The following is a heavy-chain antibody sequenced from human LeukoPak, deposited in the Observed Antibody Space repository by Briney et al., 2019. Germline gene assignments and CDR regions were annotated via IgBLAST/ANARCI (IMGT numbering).Heavy chain of an antibody. CDR3: AKGYSSGWTSNWFDP. J-gene: IGHJ5*02. Sequence: SQTLSLTCTVSGGSISSGSYYWSWIRQPAGKGLEWIGRTYTSGSTNYNPSLKSRVTISVDTSKNQFSLKLSSVTAADTAVYYCAKGYSSGWTSNWFDPWGQGTLVTVSS. V-gene: IGHV4-61*02. D-gene: IGHD6-19*01. CDR1: GGSISSGSYY. CDR2: TYTSGST.